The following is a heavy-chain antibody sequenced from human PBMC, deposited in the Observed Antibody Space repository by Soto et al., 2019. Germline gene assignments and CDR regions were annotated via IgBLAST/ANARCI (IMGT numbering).Heavy chain of an antibody. CDR2: ISGSGGST. D-gene: IGHD3-10*01. Sequence: EVLLLESGGGVVQPGGSLRVSCAASGFTFGTYAMSWVRQAPGKGLEWVSGISGSGGSTYHADSVKGRFTISRDNSKNTLYLQMESLRVEDTAAYYCAKEGYGSGSYSPGVVDYWGQGTLVTVSS. J-gene: IGHJ4*02. CDR1: GFTFGTYA. CDR3: AKEGYGSGSYSPGVVDY. V-gene: IGHV3-23*01.